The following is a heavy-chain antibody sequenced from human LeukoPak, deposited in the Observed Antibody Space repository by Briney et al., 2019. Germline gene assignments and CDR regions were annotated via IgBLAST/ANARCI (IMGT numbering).Heavy chain of an antibody. CDR3: ARGALYDYVWGSYRSDY. Sequence: GGSLRLSCAASGFTFSSYWMSWVRQAPGKGLEWVANIKQDGSEKYYVDSVKGRFTISRDNAKNSLYLQMNSLRAVDTAVYYCARGALYDYVWGSYRSDYWGQGTLVTGSS. V-gene: IGHV3-7*03. CDR1: GFTFSSYW. J-gene: IGHJ4*02. CDR2: IKQDGSEK. D-gene: IGHD3-16*02.